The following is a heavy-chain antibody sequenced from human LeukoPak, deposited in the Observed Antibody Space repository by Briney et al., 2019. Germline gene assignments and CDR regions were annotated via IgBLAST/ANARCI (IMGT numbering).Heavy chain of an antibody. CDR1: GFTFSNYA. J-gene: IGHJ5*02. Sequence: GGSLRLSCAVSGFTFSNYAMTWVRQAPGKGLEWVSGISGSGGTTYYTDSVKGRFTISRDNPKSTLYLQMNSLRAEDTAVYYCGKAPYYDSSGYAIWIDPWGQGTLVIVSS. CDR3: GKAPYYDSSGYAIWIDP. V-gene: IGHV3-23*01. D-gene: IGHD3-22*01. CDR2: ISGSGGTT.